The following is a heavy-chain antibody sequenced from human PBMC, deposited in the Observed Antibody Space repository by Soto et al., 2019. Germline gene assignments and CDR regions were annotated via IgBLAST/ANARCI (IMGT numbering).Heavy chain of an antibody. Sequence: QVQLVESGGGVVQPGRSLRLSCAASGFTFSSYGMHWVRQAPGKGLEWVAVIWYVGSNKYYADSVKGRFTISRDNSKNTLYLQMNSLRAEDTAVYYCARDGGGWFGSSYYFDYWGQGTLVTVSS. V-gene: IGHV3-33*01. J-gene: IGHJ4*02. CDR1: GFTFSSYG. CDR2: IWYVGSNK. CDR3: ARDGGGWFGSSYYFDY. D-gene: IGHD3-10*01.